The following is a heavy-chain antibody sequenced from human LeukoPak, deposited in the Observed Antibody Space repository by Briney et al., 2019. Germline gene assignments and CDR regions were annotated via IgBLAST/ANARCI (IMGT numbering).Heavy chain of an antibody. CDR3: AKDESDDYGDHWVKDAEYFQH. V-gene: IGHV3-23*01. CDR1: GFTFSSYA. D-gene: IGHD4-17*01. Sequence: PGGSLRLSCAASGFTFSSYAMSWVRQAPGKGLEWVSAISGSGGSTYYADSVKGRFTISRDNSKNTLYLQMNSLRAEDTAVYYCAKDESDDYGDHWVKDAEYFQHWGQGTLVTVSS. CDR2: ISGSGGST. J-gene: IGHJ1*01.